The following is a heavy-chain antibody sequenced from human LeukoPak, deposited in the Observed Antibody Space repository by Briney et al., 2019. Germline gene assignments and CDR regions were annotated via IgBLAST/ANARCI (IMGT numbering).Heavy chain of an antibody. Sequence: PGRCLSLSCAASGFTFSSYAMSWVRQAARTGLEGVSAIGGSGDSTYYADSVKGRIPISRDNSKNTLYLQMNSLRAEDTAVYYCAKDLTPYYYDSSGSDCGGQGTLSPSPQ. J-gene: IGHJ4*02. CDR2: IGGSGDST. CDR3: AKDLTPYYYDSSGSDC. D-gene: IGHD3-22*01. CDR1: GFTFSSYA. V-gene: IGHV3-23*01.